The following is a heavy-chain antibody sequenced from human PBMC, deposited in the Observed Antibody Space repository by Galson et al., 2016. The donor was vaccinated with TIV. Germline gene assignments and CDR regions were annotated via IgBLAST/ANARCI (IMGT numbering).Heavy chain of an antibody. CDR1: GYTFTRYW. CDR3: ARLPGYCANGVCVGASTYGLDV. D-gene: IGHD2-8*01. V-gene: IGHV5-51*01. J-gene: IGHJ6*02. CDR2: VYPLDSEA. Sequence: QSGAEVKKAGESLRISCKGSGYTFTRYWIGWVRQMPGKGLEWIGIVYPLDSEAKYNPSFQGQVTISADKSISAAYLQWRSLKASDTAMYYCARLPGYCANGVCVGASTYGLDVWGQGTTVTFSS.